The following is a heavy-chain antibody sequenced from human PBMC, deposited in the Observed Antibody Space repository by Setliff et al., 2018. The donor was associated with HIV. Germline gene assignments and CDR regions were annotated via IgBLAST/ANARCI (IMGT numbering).Heavy chain of an antibody. J-gene: IGHJ4*02. CDR3: ARATYTTLFGVLMGGGLQY. CDR1: GDSISSGSYY. CDR2: IYYSGST. V-gene: IGHV4-61*01. D-gene: IGHD3-3*01. Sequence: SETLSLTCSVSGDSISSGSYYWSWIRQPPGKGLEWIGYIYYSGSTNYNPSLKSRVTISVDTSKNQFSLKLTSVTAADTAVYYCARATYTTLFGVLMGGGLQYWGPGTLVTVSS.